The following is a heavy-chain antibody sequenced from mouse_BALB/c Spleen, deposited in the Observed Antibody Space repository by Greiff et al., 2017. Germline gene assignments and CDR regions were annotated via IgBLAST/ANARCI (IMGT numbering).Heavy chain of an antibody. Sequence: VQLKESGGGLVQPKGSLKLSCAASGFTFNTYAMNWVRQAPGKGLEWVARIRSKSNNYATYYADSVIDRFTISRDDSQSMLYLQMNNLKTEDTAMYYCVRHDNSSWFAYWGQGTLVTVSS. CDR3: VRHDNSSWFAY. V-gene: IGHV10-1*02. J-gene: IGHJ3*01. CDR2: IRSKSNNYAT. D-gene: IGHD2-1*01. CDR1: GFTFNTYA.